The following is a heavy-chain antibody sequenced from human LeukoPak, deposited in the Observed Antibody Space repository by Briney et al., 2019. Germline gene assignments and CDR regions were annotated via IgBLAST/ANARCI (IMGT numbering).Heavy chain of an antibody. Sequence: GGSLRLSCAASGFTFSRHAMTWVRQAPGKGLEWVSSISSSGGNTYYADSVKGRFTISRDNSKNTLFLQMNSLRAEDTAVYYCAKLDCTSSSCPGASWGQGTLVTVSS. CDR2: ISSSGGNT. V-gene: IGHV3-23*01. CDR1: GFTFSRHA. J-gene: IGHJ5*02. D-gene: IGHD2-2*01. CDR3: AKLDCTSSSCPGAS.